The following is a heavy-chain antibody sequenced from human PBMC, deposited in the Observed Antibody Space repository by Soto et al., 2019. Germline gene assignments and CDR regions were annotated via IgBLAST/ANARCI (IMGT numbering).Heavy chain of an antibody. D-gene: IGHD2-15*01. CDR1: GGSISSGDYS. Sequence: TLSLTCTVSGGSISSGDYSWSWIRQPPGKGLEWIGYIHYSGSTSYNPSLKSRLTLSVDTSKNQFSLKLNSVTAADTAVYYCARDGHCSGGSCYSGAFDIWGQGRMVTVSS. V-gene: IGHV4-30-4*01. CDR2: IHYSGST. CDR3: ARDGHCSGGSCYSGAFDI. J-gene: IGHJ3*02.